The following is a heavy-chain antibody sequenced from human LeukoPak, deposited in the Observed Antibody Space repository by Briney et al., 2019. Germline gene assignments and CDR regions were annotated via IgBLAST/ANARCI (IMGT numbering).Heavy chain of an antibody. CDR2: INHSGST. CDR1: GGSFSGYY. J-gene: IGHJ3*01. Sequence: SETLSLTCAVYGGSFSGYYWSWIRQPPGKGLEWIGEINHSGSTNYNPSLKSRVTISVDTSKNQFSLKLSSVTAADTAMYYCARDRHEPGPWGPGTMVTVSS. CDR3: ARDRHEPGP. V-gene: IGHV4-34*01.